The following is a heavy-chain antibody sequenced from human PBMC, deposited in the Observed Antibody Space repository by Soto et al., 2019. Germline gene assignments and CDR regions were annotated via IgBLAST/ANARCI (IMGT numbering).Heavy chain of an antibody. V-gene: IGHV3-30*18. CDR3: AKDSMIYYYYYGMDV. Sequence: QVQLVESGGGVVQPGRSLRLSCAASGFTFSSFGMHWVRQAPGKGLEWVAVISYDGSNKYYADSVKGRFTISRDNSKNTLYLQMNSLRAEDTAVYYCAKDSMIYYYYYGMDVWGQGTTVTVSS. CDR2: ISYDGSNK. CDR1: GFTFSSFG. D-gene: IGHD3-22*01. J-gene: IGHJ6*02.